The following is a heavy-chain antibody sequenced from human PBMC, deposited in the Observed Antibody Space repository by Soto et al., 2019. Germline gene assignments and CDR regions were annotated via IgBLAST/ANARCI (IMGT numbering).Heavy chain of an antibody. J-gene: IGHJ3*02. Sequence: SQTLSLTCAISGDSVSSNSAAWNWIRQSPSRGLEWLGRTYYRSKWYNDYAVSVKSRITINPDTSKNQLSLQLNSVTPEDTAVYYCARDLQYSSSWPRGDAFDIWGQGTMVTVSS. V-gene: IGHV6-1*01. CDR1: GDSVSSNSAA. D-gene: IGHD6-13*01. CDR3: ARDLQYSSSWPRGDAFDI. CDR2: TYYRSKWYN.